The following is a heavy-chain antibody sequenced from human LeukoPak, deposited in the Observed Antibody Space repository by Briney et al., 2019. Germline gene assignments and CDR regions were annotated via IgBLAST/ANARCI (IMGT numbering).Heavy chain of an antibody. D-gene: IGHD6-13*01. CDR2: ISWNSGSI. CDR3: AKGDGYIDY. CDR1: GFTFDDYA. J-gene: IGHJ4*02. V-gene: IGHV3-9*01. Sequence: GGSLRLSCAASGFTFDDYAMHWVRQAPGKGLEWVSGISWNSGSIGYADSVKGRFTISRDNAKNSLYLQMNSLRAEDTVLYYCAKGDGYIDYWGQGTLVTVSS.